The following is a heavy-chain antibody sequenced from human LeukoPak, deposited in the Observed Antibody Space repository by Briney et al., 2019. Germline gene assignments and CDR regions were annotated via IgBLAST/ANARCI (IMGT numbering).Heavy chain of an antibody. D-gene: IGHD4-11*01. CDR3: AKDLYSNYGPADY. CDR1: GCTFSSYA. V-gene: IGHV3-23*01. Sequence: GGSLRLSCAASGCTFSSYAMSWVRQAPGKGLEWVSTINGGGVNTHYADSVGGRFTISRDNSNNTLFMQMNSLRDEDTAVYYCAKDLYSNYGPADYWGQGNLVTVSS. CDR2: INGGGVNT. J-gene: IGHJ4*02.